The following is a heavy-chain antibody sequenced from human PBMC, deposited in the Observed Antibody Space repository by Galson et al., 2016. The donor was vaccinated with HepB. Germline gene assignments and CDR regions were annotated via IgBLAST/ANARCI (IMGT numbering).Heavy chain of an antibody. CDR1: GVSITSNNYY. J-gene: IGHJ4*02. D-gene: IGHD2-2*01. V-gene: IGHV4-39*01. CDR3: ARRPPSRVSSGTSYYFDF. Sequence: SETLSLTCTVSGVSITSNNYYWAWIRQPPGNGLEWIGTIYYSGSAYYNPSLKSRVSISVDTSKDQFSLNLSSVTAADTAVYYCARRPPSRVSSGTSYYFDFWGPGTLVTVSS. CDR2: IYYSGSA.